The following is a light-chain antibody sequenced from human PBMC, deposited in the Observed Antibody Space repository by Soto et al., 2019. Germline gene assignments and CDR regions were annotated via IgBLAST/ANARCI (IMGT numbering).Light chain of an antibody. J-gene: IGLJ1*01. V-gene: IGLV2-14*01. CDR2: DVS. CDR3: CSYTHSSTYV. Sequence: QSVLTQPASVSGSPGQSITISCTGTGSDVGGYNYVSWYQQYPGKAPKLMIYDVSNRPSGVSNHFSDSKSGNTAALMNFGLRAEYEADYYCCSYTHSSTYVFGTGSKLTAL. CDR1: GSDVGGYNY.